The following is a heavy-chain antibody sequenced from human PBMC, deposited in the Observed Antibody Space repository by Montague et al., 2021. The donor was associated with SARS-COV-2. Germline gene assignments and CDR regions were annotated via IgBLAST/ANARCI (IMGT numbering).Heavy chain of an antibody. D-gene: IGHD1-26*01. CDR1: GDSVSSNSVT. CDR2: TYYRSRWSN. J-gene: IGHJ4*02. V-gene: IGHV6-1*01. CDR3: ARERWAVGVSFDY. Sequence: CAISGDSVSSNSVTWHWIRQSPSRGLEWLGRTYYRSRWSNDYAVSVRSRIIINPDTSTNQFSLQLSSVAPEDTAVYFCARERWAVGVSFDYWGQGTLVTVSS.